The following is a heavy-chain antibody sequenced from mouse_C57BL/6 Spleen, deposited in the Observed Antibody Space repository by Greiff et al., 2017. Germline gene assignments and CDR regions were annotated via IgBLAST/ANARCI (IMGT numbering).Heavy chain of an antibody. V-gene: IGHV5-9-1*02. J-gene: IGHJ2*01. CDR2: ISSGGDYI. Sequence: EVKLVESGEGLVKPGGSLKLSCAASGFTFSSYAMSWVRQTPEKRLEWVAYISSGGDYIYYADTVKGRFTISRDNARNTLYLQMMSLKAEDTAMYYCTRDPGGYFDYWGQGTTLTVSS. CDR1: GFTFSSYA. CDR3: TRDPGGYFDY.